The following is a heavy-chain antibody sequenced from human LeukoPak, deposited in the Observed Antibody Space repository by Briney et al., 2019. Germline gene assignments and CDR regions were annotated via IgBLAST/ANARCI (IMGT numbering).Heavy chain of an antibody. CDR1: GFTFRSYC. J-gene: IGHJ4*02. Sequence: GGSLRLSCAASGFTFRSYCMSWLRQAPGKGLELVANINQGGSVKYYVDSVKGRFTISRDEAKNSLYVQMNSLGDDDTAVYYCARVGYSGWNLEYWGQGTLVTVSS. CDR2: INQGGSVK. CDR3: ARVGYSGWNLEY. V-gene: IGHV3-7*01. D-gene: IGHD5-12*01.